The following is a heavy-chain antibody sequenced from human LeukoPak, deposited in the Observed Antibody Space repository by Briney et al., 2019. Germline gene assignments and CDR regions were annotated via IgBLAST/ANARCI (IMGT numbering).Heavy chain of an antibody. CDR1: GFTFSSYW. V-gene: IGHV3-7*01. J-gene: IGHJ5*02. Sequence: PGGSLRLSCAASGFTFSSYWMSWVRRAPGKGLEWVANIKQDGGEKYYVDSVKGRFTISRDNAKNSLYLQMNSLRAEDTAVYYCARELRYFDWLQNWFDPWGQGTLVTVSS. CDR3: ARELRYFDWLQNWFDP. CDR2: IKQDGGEK. D-gene: IGHD3-9*01.